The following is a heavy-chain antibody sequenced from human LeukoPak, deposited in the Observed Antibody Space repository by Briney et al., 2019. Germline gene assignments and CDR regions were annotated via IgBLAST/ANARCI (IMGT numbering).Heavy chain of an antibody. V-gene: IGHV1-69*05. CDR1: GGTFSSYA. CDR3: ARDLGTTGSYNY. Sequence: ASAKVSCKASGGTFSSYAISWVRQAPGQGLEWMGEIIPIFGTANYAQKFQGRVTITTDESTSTAYMELSSLRSEDTAVYYCARDLGTTGSYNYWGQGTLVTVSS. D-gene: IGHD1-1*01. CDR2: IIPIFGTA. J-gene: IGHJ4*02.